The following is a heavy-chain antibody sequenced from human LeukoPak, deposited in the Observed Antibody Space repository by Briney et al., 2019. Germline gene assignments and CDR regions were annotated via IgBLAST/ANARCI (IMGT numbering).Heavy chain of an antibody. CDR2: INPSGGST. CDR3: ALTVTTSDAFDI. CDR1: GYTFTSYY. J-gene: IGHJ3*02. Sequence: ASVKVSCKASGYTFTSYYMHWVRQAPGQGLEWMGIINPSGGSTSYAQKFQGRVTMTRDTSISTAYMELSRLRSDDTAVYYAALTVTTSDAFDIWGQGTMVTVSS. D-gene: IGHD4-17*01. V-gene: IGHV1-46*01.